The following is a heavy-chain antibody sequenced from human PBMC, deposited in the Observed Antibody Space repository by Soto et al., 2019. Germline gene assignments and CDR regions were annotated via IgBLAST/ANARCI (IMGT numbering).Heavy chain of an antibody. D-gene: IGHD3-3*01. Sequence: EVQLLESGGGLVQPGGSLRLSCAAYGFTFSSYAMSWVRQAPGKGLEWVSAISGSGGSTYYADSVKGRFTISRDNSKNTLYLQMNSLRAEDTAVYYCAKDRRYDFWSGYSDFDYWGQGTLVTVSS. CDR2: ISGSGGST. CDR3: AKDRRYDFWSGYSDFDY. J-gene: IGHJ4*02. CDR1: GFTFSSYA. V-gene: IGHV3-23*01.